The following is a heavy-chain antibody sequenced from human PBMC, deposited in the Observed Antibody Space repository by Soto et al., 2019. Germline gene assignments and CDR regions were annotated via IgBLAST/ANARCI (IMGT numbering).Heavy chain of an antibody. Sequence: SVKVSCKASGGTFSSYAISWVRQAPGQGLEWMGGIIPIFGTANYAQKFQGRVTITADESTSTAYMELSSLRSEDTAVYYCARDSAYTSSGWYSWYGMDVWGQGTTVTVSS. CDR3: ARDSAYTSSGWYSWYGMDV. J-gene: IGHJ6*02. V-gene: IGHV1-69*13. CDR2: IIPIFGTA. D-gene: IGHD6-19*01. CDR1: GGTFSSYA.